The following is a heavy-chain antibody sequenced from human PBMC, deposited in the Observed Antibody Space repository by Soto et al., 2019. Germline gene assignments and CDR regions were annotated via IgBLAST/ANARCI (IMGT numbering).Heavy chain of an antibody. CDR3: AKDIRRGFSSAWGD. CDR2: MSWNSGTI. J-gene: IGHJ4*02. CDR1: GFTFDDYA. Sequence: EVQLVESGGGLVQPGRSLRLSCAASGFTFDDYAMHWVRQAPGKGLEWVSCMSWNSGTIAYADSVKGRFTVSRDNAKNSLYLQMNSLRADDTAVYYCAKDIRRGFSSAWGDWGQGALVTVSS. D-gene: IGHD6-19*01. V-gene: IGHV3-9*01.